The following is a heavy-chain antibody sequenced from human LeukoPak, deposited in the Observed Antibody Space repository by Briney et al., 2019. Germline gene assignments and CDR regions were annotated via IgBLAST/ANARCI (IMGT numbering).Heavy chain of an antibody. CDR2: IYYSGST. Sequence: PSETLSLTCTVSGGSISSYYWSWIRQPPGKGLEWIGYIYYSGSTNYNPSLKSRVTISVDTSKNQFSLKLSSVSAADTAVYYCARIGSWVVPAASLYYYYMDVWGKGTTVTVSS. D-gene: IGHD2-2*01. CDR3: ARIGSWVVPAASLYYYYMDV. CDR1: GGSISSYY. V-gene: IGHV4-59*01. J-gene: IGHJ6*03.